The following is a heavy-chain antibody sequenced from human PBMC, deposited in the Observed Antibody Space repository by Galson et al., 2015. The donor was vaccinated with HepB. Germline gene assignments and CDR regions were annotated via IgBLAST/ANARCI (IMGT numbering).Heavy chain of an antibody. V-gene: IGHV3-7*03. CDR2: IKQDGSEK. Sequence: SLRLSCAASGFTFSRYWVTWVRQAQGKGLEWVANIKQDGSEKAYVDSVRGRFTTSRDNAKNSLYLQMNSLRAEDTAVYYCARDHYYDSSGPSEYYYYGLDVWGQGTTVTVSS. CDR1: GFTFSRYW. CDR3: ARDHYYDSSGPSEYYYYGLDV. D-gene: IGHD3-22*01. J-gene: IGHJ6*02.